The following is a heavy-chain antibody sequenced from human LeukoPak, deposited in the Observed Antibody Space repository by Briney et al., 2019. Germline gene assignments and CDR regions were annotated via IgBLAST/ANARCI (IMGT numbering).Heavy chain of an antibody. CDR3: ARDSLGPVLLWFGELGY. V-gene: IGHV4-38-2*02. Sequence: SETLSLTCAVSGYSISSVYYWGWIRQPPGKGLEWIGSIYHSGITYYNPSLRSQVPISVDTSKNQFSLKLSSVTAADTAVNYCARDSLGPVLLWFGELGYWGQGTLVTVSS. CDR1: GYSISSVYY. D-gene: IGHD3-10*01. J-gene: IGHJ4*02. CDR2: IYHSGIT.